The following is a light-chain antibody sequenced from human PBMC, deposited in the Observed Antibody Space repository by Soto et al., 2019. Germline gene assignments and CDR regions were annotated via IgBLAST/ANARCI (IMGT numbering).Light chain of an antibody. V-gene: IGLV2-14*01. CDR2: EDI. CDR3: CSYTTSSTLV. Sequence: LTQPASVSGSPGQSIAISCAGTSSDIGTYNHVSGYQQHPGKAPQLIIYEDINRPSGLSSRFSGSKSGNTASLTISGLQAEDEADYFCCSYTTSSTLVCGTGTKVTV. CDR1: SSDIGTYNH. J-gene: IGLJ1*01.